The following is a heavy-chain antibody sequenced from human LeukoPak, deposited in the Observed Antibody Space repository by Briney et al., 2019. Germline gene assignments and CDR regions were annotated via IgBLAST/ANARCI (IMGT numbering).Heavy chain of an antibody. V-gene: IGHV3-23*01. CDR1: GFTFSSYA. CDR2: ISGSGGST. D-gene: IGHD1-26*01. CDR3: ARDPNLYSGTYDTY. J-gene: IGHJ4*02. Sequence: PGGSLRLSCAASGFTFSSYAMSWVRQAPGKGLEWVSAISGSGGSTYYADSVKGRFTISRDNAKNSVFLQMNSLRAEDTAVYYCARDPNLYSGTYDTYWGQGTLVTVSS.